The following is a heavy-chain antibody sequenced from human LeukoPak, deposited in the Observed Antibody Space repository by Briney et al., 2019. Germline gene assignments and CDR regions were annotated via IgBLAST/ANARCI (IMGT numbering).Heavy chain of an antibody. CDR2: INPNSGGT. Sequence: ASVKVSCKASGYTFTGHYMHWVRQAPGQGLEWMGWINPNSGGTKYAQKFQGRVTMTSDASISRAYMELSSLRSDDTAVYYCASRPDQHLLYYFDYWGQGALVTVSS. J-gene: IGHJ4*02. CDR1: GYTFTGHY. V-gene: IGHV1-2*02. D-gene: IGHD2-15*01. CDR3: ASRPDQHLLYYFDY.